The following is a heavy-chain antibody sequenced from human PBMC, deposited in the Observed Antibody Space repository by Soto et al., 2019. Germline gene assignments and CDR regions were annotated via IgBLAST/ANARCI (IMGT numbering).Heavy chain of an antibody. CDR1: GGSVSSGSYY. Sequence: PSETLSLTCTVSGGSVSSGSYYWSWIRQPPGKGLEWIGYIYYSGRTNYNPSLKSRVTISVDTSKNQFSLKLSSVTAADTAVYYCARGVYSSSWYYNYFDYWGQGTLVTVSS. D-gene: IGHD6-13*01. J-gene: IGHJ4*02. CDR3: ARGVYSSSWYYNYFDY. CDR2: IYYSGRT. V-gene: IGHV4-61*01.